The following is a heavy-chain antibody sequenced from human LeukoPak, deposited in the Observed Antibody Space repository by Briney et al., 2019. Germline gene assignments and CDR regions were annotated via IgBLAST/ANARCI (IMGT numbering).Heavy chain of an antibody. J-gene: IGHJ4*02. CDR1: GFTFSTYW. CDR2: IKQDGSEK. Sequence: GGSLRLSCTASGFTFSTYWMLWVRQAPGKGLEWVANIKQDGSEKYYVDSVKGRFTISRDNAKNSLYLQMNSLRAEDTAVYYCARDKIVGATYFDYWGQGTLVTVSS. D-gene: IGHD1-26*01. CDR3: ARDKIVGATYFDY. V-gene: IGHV3-7*01.